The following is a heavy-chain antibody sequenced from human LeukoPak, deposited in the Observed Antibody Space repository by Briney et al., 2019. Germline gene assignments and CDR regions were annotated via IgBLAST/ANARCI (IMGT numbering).Heavy chain of an antibody. CDR1: GFTFSSYW. V-gene: IGHV3-7*01. CDR3: ARDGIAAAGQYYCYGMDV. D-gene: IGHD6-13*01. CDR2: INQDGGEK. Sequence: HPGGSLRLSCAASGFTFSSYWINWVRQAPGKGLEWVANINQDGGEKHYGDPVKGRFTISRDNSKNPLYLQMNSLRAEDTAVYYCARDGIAAAGQYYCYGMDVWGQGTTVTVSS. J-gene: IGHJ6*02.